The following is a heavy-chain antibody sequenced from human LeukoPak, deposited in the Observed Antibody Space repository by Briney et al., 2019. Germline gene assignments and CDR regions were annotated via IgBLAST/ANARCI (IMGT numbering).Heavy chain of an antibody. Sequence: ASVKVSCKASGYTFTGYYMHWVRQAPGQGLEWMGWINPKSGGTNYAQKFQGRVTMTRDTSISTAYMELSRLRSDDTAVYYCARDKTAAAPGWLDYWGQGTLVTVSS. CDR1: GYTFTGYY. J-gene: IGHJ4*02. D-gene: IGHD6-13*01. V-gene: IGHV1-2*02. CDR2: INPKSGGT. CDR3: ARDKTAAAPGWLDY.